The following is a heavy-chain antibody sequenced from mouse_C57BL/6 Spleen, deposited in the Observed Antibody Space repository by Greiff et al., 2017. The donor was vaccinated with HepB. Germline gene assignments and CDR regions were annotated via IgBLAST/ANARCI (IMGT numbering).Heavy chain of an antibody. CDR2: ISDGGSYT. V-gene: IGHV5-4*01. Sequence: EVKLVESGGGLVKPGGSLKLSCAASGFTFSSYAMSWVRQTPEKRLEWVATISDGGSYTYYPDNVKGRFTISRDNAKNNLYLQMSHLKSEDTAMYYCARDVYYSFAYWGQGTLVTVSA. D-gene: IGHD2-1*01. CDR1: GFTFSSYA. CDR3: ARDVYYSFAY. J-gene: IGHJ3*01.